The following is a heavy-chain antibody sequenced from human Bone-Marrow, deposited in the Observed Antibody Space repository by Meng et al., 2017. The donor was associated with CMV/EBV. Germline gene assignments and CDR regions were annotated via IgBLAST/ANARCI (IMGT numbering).Heavy chain of an antibody. J-gene: IGHJ6*02. CDR2: ISSSSSTI. V-gene: IGHV3-48*04. CDR1: GFTFSSYS. Sequence: GESLKISCAASGFTFSSYSMNWVRQAPGKGLEWVSYISSSSSTIYYADSVKGRFTISRDNAKNSLYLQMNSLRAEDTAVYYCARDLKATKLRILEWSITTYGMDVWGQGTTVAASS. D-gene: IGHD3-3*01. CDR3: ARDLKATKLRILEWSITTYGMDV.